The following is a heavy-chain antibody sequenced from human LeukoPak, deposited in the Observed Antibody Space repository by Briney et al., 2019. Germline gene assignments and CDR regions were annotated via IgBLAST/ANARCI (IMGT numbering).Heavy chain of an antibody. J-gene: IGHJ4*02. CDR1: GYTFTAYY. CDR2: ISAYNGNT. D-gene: IGHD3-9*01. Sequence: ASVKVSCKASGYTFTAYYMHWVRQAPGQGLEWMGWISAYNGNTNYAQKLQGRVTMTTDTSTSTAYMELRSLRSDDTAVYYCARGAHYDILTGYDYWGQGTLVTVSS. CDR3: ARGAHYDILTGYDY. V-gene: IGHV1-18*04.